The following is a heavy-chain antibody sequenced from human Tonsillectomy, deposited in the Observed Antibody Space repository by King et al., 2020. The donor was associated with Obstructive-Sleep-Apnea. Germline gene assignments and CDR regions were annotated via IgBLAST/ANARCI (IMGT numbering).Heavy chain of an antibody. D-gene: IGHD2/OR15-2a*01. V-gene: IGHV4-4*02. CDR1: DGSISSTNW. CDR2: IYHSGST. J-gene: IGHJ4*02. Sequence: QLQESGPGLVKPSGTLSLTCAVSDGSISSTNWWSWVRQPPGKGLEWIGEIYHSGSTNYNPSLKNRVTISIDKSENQFSLKLTSMTAADTAVYYCASGNSTSPGYWGQGTLVTVSS. CDR3: ASGNSTSPGY.